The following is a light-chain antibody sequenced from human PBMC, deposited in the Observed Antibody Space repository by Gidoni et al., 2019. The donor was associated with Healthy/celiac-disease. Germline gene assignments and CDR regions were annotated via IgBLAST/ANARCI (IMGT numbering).Light chain of an antibody. CDR2: GAS. CDR1: QSVSSN. V-gene: IGKV3-15*01. CDR3: QQYNNWPPKSS. Sequence: EIVMTQSPATLSVSPGERATLSCRASQSVSSNLAWYQQKPGQAPRLLIYGASTRATGIPARFSGSGSGTEFTLTISSLQSEDFAVYYCQQYNNWPPKSSFXQXTKLXIK. J-gene: IGKJ2*04.